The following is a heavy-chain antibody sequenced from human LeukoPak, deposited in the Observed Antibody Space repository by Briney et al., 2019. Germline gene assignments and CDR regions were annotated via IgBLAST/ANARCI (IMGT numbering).Heavy chain of an antibody. J-gene: IGHJ4*02. CDR3: ARGSGFWSGYGLDY. CDR1: GGSINSYY. Sequence: SETLSLTCTVSGGSINSYYWSWIRQPPGKGLEWIGYIYYSGSTNYNPSLKSRVTISVDTSKNQFSLKLNSVTAADTAVYYCARGSGFWSGYGLDYWGEGSLVTDCS. D-gene: IGHD3-3*01. CDR2: IYYSGST. V-gene: IGHV4-59*01.